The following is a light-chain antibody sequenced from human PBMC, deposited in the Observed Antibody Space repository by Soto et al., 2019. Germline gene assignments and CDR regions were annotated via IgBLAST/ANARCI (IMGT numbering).Light chain of an antibody. V-gene: IGLV2-14*01. Sequence: QSVLTQPASVSGSPGQSITISCTGTSSDVGGYKYVSWYQQYPGKAPKLMIFEVSNRPSGVSTRFSGSKSGSTASLTISGLQAEDEADYYCSSYSSSSTLYVFGTGTQLTVL. CDR3: SSYSSSSTLYV. CDR2: EVS. J-gene: IGLJ1*01. CDR1: SSDVGGYKY.